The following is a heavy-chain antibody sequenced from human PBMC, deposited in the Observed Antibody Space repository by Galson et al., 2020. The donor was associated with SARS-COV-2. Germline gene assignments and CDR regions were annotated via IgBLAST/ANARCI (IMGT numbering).Heavy chain of an antibody. CDR1: GFTFSSYS. J-gene: IGHJ4*02. Sequence: GESLKISCAASGFTFSSYSMNWVRQAPGKGLEWVSSISSSSSYIYYADSVKGRFTISRDNAKNSLYLQMNSLRAEDTAVYYCARAKNYYESSGYDYWGQGTLVTGSS. CDR3: ARAKNYYESSGYDY. D-gene: IGHD3-22*01. CDR2: ISSSSSYI. V-gene: IGHV3-21*01.